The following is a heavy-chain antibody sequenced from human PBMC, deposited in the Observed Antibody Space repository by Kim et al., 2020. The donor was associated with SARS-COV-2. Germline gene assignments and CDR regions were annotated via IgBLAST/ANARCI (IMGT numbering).Heavy chain of an antibody. D-gene: IGHD3-10*01. J-gene: IGHJ6*02. CDR3: ARDYTKLLWFGESTWDGMDV. V-gene: IGHV1-2*06. CDR2: INPNSGGT. CDR1: GYTFTGYY. Sequence: ASVKVSCKASGYTFTGYYMHWVRQAPGQGLEWMGRINPNSGGTNYAQKFQGRVTMTRDTSISTAYMELSRLRSDDTAVYYCARDYTKLLWFGESTWDGMDVWGQGTTVTVSS.